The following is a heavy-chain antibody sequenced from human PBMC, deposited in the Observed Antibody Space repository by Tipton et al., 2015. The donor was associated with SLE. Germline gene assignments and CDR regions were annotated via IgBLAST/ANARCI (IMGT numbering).Heavy chain of an antibody. V-gene: IGHV4-4*07. CDR2: MFSSGNT. CDR1: GGSMNTHY. CDR3: GSAQGWPLIDY. D-gene: IGHD6-19*01. Sequence: GLVKPSETLSLTCSVSGGSMNTHYWTWIRQPAGKGLEYIGRMFSSGNTIYNPSLRSRVTMSFDTSKRQFSLQMTSVTAADTAVYYCGSAQGWPLIDYWSKGTLVTVSS. J-gene: IGHJ4*02.